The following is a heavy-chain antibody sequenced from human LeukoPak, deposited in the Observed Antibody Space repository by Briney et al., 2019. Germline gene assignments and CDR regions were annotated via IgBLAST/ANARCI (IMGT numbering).Heavy chain of an antibody. CDR2: VSDSSDV. V-gene: IGHV3-48*02. Sequence: GGTLRLSCAASGFTFSTYTMNWVRQAPGKGLEWVSTVSDSSDVHYSDSVKGRFTISRDNARNSLYLQMNSLRDEDTAVYYCARDGLHTAHFDYWGQGTLVTVSS. D-gene: IGHD5-18*01. CDR3: ARDGLHTAHFDY. J-gene: IGHJ4*02. CDR1: GFTFSTYT.